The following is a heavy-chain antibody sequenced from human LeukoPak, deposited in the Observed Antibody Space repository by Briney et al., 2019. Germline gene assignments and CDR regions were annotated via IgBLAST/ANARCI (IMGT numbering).Heavy chain of an antibody. Sequence: ASVKVSCKASGGTFSSYAISWVRQAPGQGLEWMGGIIPIFGTANYAQKFQGRVTIIADESTSTAYMELSSLRSEDTAVYYCARDRIQLSGFPLMDYWGQGTLVTVSS. CDR1: GGTFSSYA. CDR2: IIPIFGTA. D-gene: IGHD5-18*01. CDR3: ARDRIQLSGFPLMDY. J-gene: IGHJ4*02. V-gene: IGHV1-69*01.